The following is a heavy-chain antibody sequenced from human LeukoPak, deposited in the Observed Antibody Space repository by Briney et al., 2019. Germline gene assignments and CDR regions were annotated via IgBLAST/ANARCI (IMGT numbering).Heavy chain of an antibody. CDR3: ARAPPSSGYYTPEYFQH. J-gene: IGHJ1*01. V-gene: IGHV3-7*01. D-gene: IGHD3-22*01. CDR2: IKQDGSEK. Sequence: GGPLRLSCAAAGFTFSSYWMRWLRQARGKGLEWVANIKQDGSEKYYVVSVKGRFTISRDNAKNSLYLQMNSLRAEDTAVYYCARAPPSSGYYTPEYFQHWGQGTLVTVFS. CDR1: GFTFSSYW.